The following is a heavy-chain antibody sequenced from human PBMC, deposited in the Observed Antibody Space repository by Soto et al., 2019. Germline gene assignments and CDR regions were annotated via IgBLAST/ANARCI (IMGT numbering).Heavy chain of an antibody. J-gene: IGHJ6*01. Sequence: SVKESFKASGFTFTSSALQLVRQARGQRLEWIGWIVVGSGNTNYAQKFQERVTITRDMSASTAYMEPSSLRSEDTAVYYCAARGGSGWYDYGMDVWGQGTTVTVSS. V-gene: IGHV1-58*01. CDR1: GFTFTSSA. D-gene: IGHD6-19*01. CDR2: IVVGSGNT. CDR3: AARGGSGWYDYGMDV.